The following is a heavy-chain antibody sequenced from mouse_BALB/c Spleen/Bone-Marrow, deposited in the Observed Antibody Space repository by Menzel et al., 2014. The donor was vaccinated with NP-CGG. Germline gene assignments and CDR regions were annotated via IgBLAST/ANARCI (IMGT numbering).Heavy chain of an antibody. J-gene: IGHJ4*01. D-gene: IGHD2-3*01. CDR1: GFTFSSYG. CDR3: ARDGYYVFYAMDY. V-gene: IGHV5-6-3*01. Sequence: VQLQQSGGGLVQPGGSLKLSCAASGFTFSSYGMSRARQTPDKRLELVATINSNGGSTYYPDSVKGRFTISRDNAKNTLYLQMSSLKSEDTAMYYCARDGYYVFYAMDYWGQGTSVTVSS. CDR2: INSNGGST.